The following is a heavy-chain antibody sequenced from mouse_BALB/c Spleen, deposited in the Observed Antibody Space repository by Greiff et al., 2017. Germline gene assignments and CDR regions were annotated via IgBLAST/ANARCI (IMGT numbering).Heavy chain of an antibody. V-gene: IGHV14-1*02. Sequence: EVQLQQSGAELVRPGALVKLSCKASGFNIKDYYMHWVKQRPEQGLEWIGWIDPKNGNTIYDPKFQGKASITADTSSNTAYLQLSSLTSEDTAVYYCARGTVVATGDYWGQGTTLTVSS. J-gene: IGHJ2*01. CDR2: IDPKNGNT. D-gene: IGHD1-1*01. CDR3: ARGTVVATGDY. CDR1: GFNIKDYY.